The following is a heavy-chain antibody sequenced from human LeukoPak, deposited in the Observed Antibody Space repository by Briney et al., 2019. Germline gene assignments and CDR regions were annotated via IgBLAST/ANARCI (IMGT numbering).Heavy chain of an antibody. Sequence: GGSLRLSCAASGFTFSSYEMNWVRQAPGKGLEWVSYISSSGSTIYYADSVKGRFTISRDNAKNSLYLQMNSLRVEDTAVYYCARDTSSGVHFDYWGQGTLVTVFS. CDR2: ISSSGSTI. J-gene: IGHJ4*02. CDR1: GFTFSSYE. D-gene: IGHD6-25*01. CDR3: ARDTSSGVHFDY. V-gene: IGHV3-48*03.